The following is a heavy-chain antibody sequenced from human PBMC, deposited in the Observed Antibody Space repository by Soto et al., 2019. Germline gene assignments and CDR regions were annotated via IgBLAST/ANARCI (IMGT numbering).Heavy chain of an antibody. V-gene: IGHV1-46*03. D-gene: IGHD5-12*01. CDR2: INPSGGST. Sequence: QVQLVQSGAEVKKPGASVKVSCKASGYTFTSYYMHWVRQAPGQGLEWMGIINPSGGSTSYAHKFQGRGTMTRDTSTSTVYMEPSSLRSEDTAVYYCARESVDIVATTRVAGGMDGWGQGTRVNVSS. J-gene: IGHJ6*02. CDR3: ARESVDIVATTRVAGGMDG. CDR1: GYTFTSYY.